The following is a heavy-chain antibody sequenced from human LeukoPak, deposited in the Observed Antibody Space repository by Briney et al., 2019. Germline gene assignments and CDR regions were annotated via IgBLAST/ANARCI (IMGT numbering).Heavy chain of an antibody. CDR1: GGSVSSGGYY. Sequence: SETLSLTCAVSGGSVSSGGYYWSWIRQPPGKGLEWIGYIYYSGSTNYNPSLKSRVTISVDKSKNQFSLKLSSVTAADTAVYYCARTDYGDYNKIDYWGQGTLVTVSS. V-gene: IGHV4-61*08. CDR2: IYYSGST. D-gene: IGHD4-17*01. J-gene: IGHJ4*02. CDR3: ARTDYGDYNKIDY.